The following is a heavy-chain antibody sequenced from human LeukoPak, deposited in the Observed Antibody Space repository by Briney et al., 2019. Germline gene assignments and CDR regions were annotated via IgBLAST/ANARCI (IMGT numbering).Heavy chain of an antibody. Sequence: SETLSLTCTVSGGSISSSSYYWGWIRQPPGKGLEWIGSIYYSGSTYYNPSLKSRVTISVDTSKNQFSLKLSSVTAADTAVYYCARLAAPLRYFDYWGQGTLVTVSS. CDR2: IYYSGST. CDR1: GGSISSSSYY. J-gene: IGHJ4*02. V-gene: IGHV4-39*01. CDR3: ARLAAPLRYFDY.